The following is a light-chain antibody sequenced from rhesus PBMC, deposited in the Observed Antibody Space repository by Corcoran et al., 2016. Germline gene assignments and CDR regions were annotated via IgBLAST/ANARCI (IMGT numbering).Light chain of an antibody. Sequence: DIQMTQSPSSLSASVGDRVTITCRASENINNYLNWYQQKTGKAPKLLIYKEPTLKSGVPSRFSGNGSGTDYTFTISSLQSEDVTTYYCQHGSDSPWTFGQGTKVAIK. CDR3: QHGSDSPWT. CDR1: ENINNY. J-gene: IGKJ1*01. V-gene: IGKV1-74*01. CDR2: KEP.